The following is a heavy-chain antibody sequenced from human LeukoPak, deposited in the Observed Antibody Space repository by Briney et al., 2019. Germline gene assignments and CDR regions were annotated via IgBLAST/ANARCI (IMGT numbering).Heavy chain of an antibody. J-gene: IGHJ6*03. Sequence: GGSLRLSCTASGFSFNTYGMHWVRQPPGKGLEWVAFITYDRGDKYYADSVKGRFTISRDNSKNTLYLQMNSLRAEDTAVYYCAKGEGFLAGGAQDYYYYYMDVWGKGTTVTVSS. V-gene: IGHV3-30*02. CDR2: ITYDRGDK. CDR1: GFSFNTYG. D-gene: IGHD3-3*01. CDR3: AKGEGFLAGGAQDYYYYYMDV.